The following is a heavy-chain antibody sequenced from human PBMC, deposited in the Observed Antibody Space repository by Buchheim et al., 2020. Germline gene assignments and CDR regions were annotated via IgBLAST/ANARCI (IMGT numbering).Heavy chain of an antibody. J-gene: IGHJ4*02. Sequence: QVQLVEPGGGLVKPGGSLRLSCAASGFTFSEYYMSWIRQAPGKGLEWVSYISSGSSTIYYADSVKGRFTISRDNAKNSLYLLMNSLSAEDTAVYYCARDKGPPPHMQDLDYWGQGTL. V-gene: IGHV3-11*01. CDR2: ISSGSSTI. CDR1: GFTFSEYY. D-gene: IGHD1-14*01. CDR3: ARDKGPPPHMQDLDY.